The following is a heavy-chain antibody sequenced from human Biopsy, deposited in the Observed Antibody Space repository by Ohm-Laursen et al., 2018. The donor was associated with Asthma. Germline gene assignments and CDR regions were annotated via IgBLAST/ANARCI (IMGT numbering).Heavy chain of an antibody. D-gene: IGHD4-23*01. CDR3: ARAYGGSFFSGSFDI. J-gene: IGHJ3*02. CDR1: GFTVSTNG. Sequence: SLRLSCAASGFTVSTNGMCWVRQPPGKGLEWVSVIYSGGGTYYADPVQGRVTISRDNSKNTLSLQMNSLRAEDTAVYYCARAYGGSFFSGSFDIWGQGTMVTVSS. CDR2: IYSGGGT. V-gene: IGHV3-53*01.